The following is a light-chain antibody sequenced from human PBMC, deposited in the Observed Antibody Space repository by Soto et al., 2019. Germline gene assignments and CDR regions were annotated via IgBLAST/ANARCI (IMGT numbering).Light chain of an antibody. Sequence: QSVLTQPAAVSESPGQSSTISCTGTSSDVGNYIFVSWYRQHPGKATKLMIYDINNRPSGVSNRFSGSKSGNTASLTISGLQAEDGADYYCVSYTTSASYVFGTGTKATVL. CDR2: DIN. V-gene: IGLV2-14*01. J-gene: IGLJ1*01. CDR3: VSYTTSASYV. CDR1: SSDVGNYIF.